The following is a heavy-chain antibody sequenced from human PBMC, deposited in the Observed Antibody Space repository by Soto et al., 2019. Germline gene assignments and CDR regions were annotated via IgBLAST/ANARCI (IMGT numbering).Heavy chain of an antibody. J-gene: IGHJ4*02. V-gene: IGHV4-4*07. CDR3: ARGTGDSSSWYNYFDY. CDR1: GGSISSYY. Sequence: SETLSLTCTVSGGSISSYYWSRIRQPAGKGLEWIGRIYTSGSTNYNPSLKSRVTMSVDTSKNQFSLKLSSVTAADTAVYYCARGTGDSSSWYNYFDYWGQGTLVTVSS. CDR2: IYTSGST. D-gene: IGHD6-13*01.